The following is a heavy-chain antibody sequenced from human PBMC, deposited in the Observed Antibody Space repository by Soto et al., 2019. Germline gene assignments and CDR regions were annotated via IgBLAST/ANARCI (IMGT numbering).Heavy chain of an antibody. D-gene: IGHD1-26*01. CDR3: AKDLVGSSHSFDY. CDR1: GFTFSSYA. V-gene: IGHV3-23*01. Sequence: EVQLLESGGGLVQPGGSLRLSCAASGFTFSSYAMSWVRQAPGKGLEWVSAISGSGGTTNYADSVKGRFTISRDNSKNTLYLQMYSLRAEDTAVYYCAKDLVGSSHSFDYWGQGTLVTVSS. J-gene: IGHJ4*02. CDR2: ISGSGGTT.